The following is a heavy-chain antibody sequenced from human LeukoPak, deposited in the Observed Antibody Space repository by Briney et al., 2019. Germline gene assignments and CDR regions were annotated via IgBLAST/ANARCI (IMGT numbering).Heavy chain of an antibody. CDR3: ARVPDYYDSSGYSYVDYYYMDV. D-gene: IGHD3-22*01. CDR2: IKQDGSEK. J-gene: IGHJ6*03. V-gene: IGHV3-7*01. Sequence: GGSLRLSCAASGFTFSSYWMSWVRQAPGKGLEWVANIKQDGSEKYYVDSVKGRFTISRDNAKNSLYLQMNSLRAEDTAVYYCARVPDYYDSSGYSYVDYYYMDVWGKGTTVTVSS. CDR1: GFTFSSYW.